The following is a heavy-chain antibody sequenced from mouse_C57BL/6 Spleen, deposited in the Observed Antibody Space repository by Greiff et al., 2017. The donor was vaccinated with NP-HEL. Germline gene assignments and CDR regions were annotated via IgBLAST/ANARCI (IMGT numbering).Heavy chain of an antibody. CDR3: TRGDSNYGSFDY. J-gene: IGHJ2*01. D-gene: IGHD2-5*01. CDR2: IDPENGDT. Sequence: VQLQQSGAELVRPGASVKLSCTASGFNIKDDYMHWVKQRPEQGLEWIGWIDPENGDTEYASKFQGKATITADTSSNTAYLQLSSLTSEDTAVYYCTRGDSNYGSFDYWGQGTTLTVSS. CDR1: GFNIKDDY. V-gene: IGHV14-4*01.